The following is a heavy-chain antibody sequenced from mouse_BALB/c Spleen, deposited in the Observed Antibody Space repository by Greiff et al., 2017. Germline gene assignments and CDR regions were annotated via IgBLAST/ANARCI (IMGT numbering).Heavy chain of an antibody. CDR2: INPYNGAT. CDR3: ARWGSGYVAMDY. CDR1: GYSFTGYY. Sequence: EVQLQQSGPELVKPGASVKISCKASGYSFTGYYMHWVKQSHVKSLEWIGRINPYNGATSYNQNFKDKASLTVDKSSSTAYMELHSLTSEDSAVYYCARWGSGYVAMDYWGQGTSVTVSS. D-gene: IGHD3-1*01. J-gene: IGHJ4*01. V-gene: IGHV1-31*01.